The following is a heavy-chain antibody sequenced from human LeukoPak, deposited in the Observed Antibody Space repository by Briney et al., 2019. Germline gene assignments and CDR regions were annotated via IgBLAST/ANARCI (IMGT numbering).Heavy chain of an antibody. J-gene: IGHJ1*01. V-gene: IGHV3-74*01. CDR3: ARAPSEIGGYYPEYFRH. D-gene: IGHD3-22*01. CDR2: IKSDGST. Sequence: PGGSLRLSCVASGFTFSSYWMHWVRQAPGKGLVWVSRIKSDGSTNYADSVKGRFTISRDNAKNTVSLQMNSLRAEDTGVYFCARAPSEIGGYYPEYFRHWGQGTQVTVSS. CDR1: GFTFSSYW.